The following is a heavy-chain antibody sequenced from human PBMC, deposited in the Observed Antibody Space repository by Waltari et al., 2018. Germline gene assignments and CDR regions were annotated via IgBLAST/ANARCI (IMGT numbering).Heavy chain of an antibody. CDR2: IWYDGTNT. V-gene: IGHV3-33*01. D-gene: IGHD2-15*01. J-gene: IGHJ4*02. Sequence: QVHLVESGGGVVQPWRSLRLSCAASGFPLSSYGIHWVRQAPGKGLEWVAVIWYDGTNTYYGDSVKGRFTISRDNSKNTVFLQMNSLRVEDTAVYYCARGVVVAPPDYWGQGTLVTVSS. CDR1: GFPLSSYG. CDR3: ARGVVVAPPDY.